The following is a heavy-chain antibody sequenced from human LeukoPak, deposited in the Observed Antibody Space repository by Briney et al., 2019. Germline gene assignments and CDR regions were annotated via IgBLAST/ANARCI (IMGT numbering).Heavy chain of an antibody. J-gene: IGHJ4*02. Sequence: SQTLSLTCSVSGVSITGDEDFRTWIRQPPGKGLELIGYVHHSGNRYYDSSLGSRLTISVDRSKNQFSLKLSSVTAADTAVYFCARTSPYSSSWHYYFDYWGQGTLVTVSS. CDR3: ARTSPYSSSWHYYFDY. CDR2: VHHSGNR. CDR1: GVSITGDEDF. D-gene: IGHD6-13*01. V-gene: IGHV4-30-2*01.